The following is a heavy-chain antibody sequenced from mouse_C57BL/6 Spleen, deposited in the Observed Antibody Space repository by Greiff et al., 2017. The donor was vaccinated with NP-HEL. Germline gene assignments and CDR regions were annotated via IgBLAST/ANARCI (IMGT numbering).Heavy chain of an antibody. CDR3: ARNLYYAMDY. J-gene: IGHJ4*01. CDR2: IWSGGST. Sequence: VKLMESGPGLVQPSQSLSITCTVSGFSLTSYGVHWVRQSPGKGLEWLGVIWSGGSTDYNAAFITILSISKDNSKSQVFFKMSSLQADDTAIYYCARNLYYAMDYWGQGTSVTVSS. V-gene: IGHV2-2*01. CDR1: GFSLTSYG.